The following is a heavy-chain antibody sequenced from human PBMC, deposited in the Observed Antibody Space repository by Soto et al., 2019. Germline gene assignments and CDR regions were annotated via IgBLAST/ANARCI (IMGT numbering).Heavy chain of an antibody. D-gene: IGHD6-6*01. J-gene: IGHJ6*02. Sequence: QVQLQQWGAEVLKPSETLSLTCVVNGGSFSGYYWSWIRQPPGKGLEWIGEINDSGITDSNPSLESRVTISVDMANNQFSLNLSSVTAADTAVYHCARGRSSVPDRRGIGYYGLDVWGQGTTVTVSS. CDR1: GGSFSGYY. CDR2: INDSGIT. V-gene: IGHV4-34*01. CDR3: ARGRSSVPDRRGIGYYGLDV.